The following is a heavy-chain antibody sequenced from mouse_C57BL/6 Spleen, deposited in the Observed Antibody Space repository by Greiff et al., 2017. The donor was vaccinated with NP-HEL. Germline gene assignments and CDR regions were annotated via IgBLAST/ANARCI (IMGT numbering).Heavy chain of an antibody. Sequence: VMLVESGAELVKPGASVKLSCKASGYTFTEYTIHWVKQRSGQGLEWIGWFYPGSGSIKYNEKFKDKATLTADKSSSTVYMELSRLTSEDSAVYFCARHEENYYGSNYAMDYWGQGTSVTVSS. V-gene: IGHV1-62-2*01. CDR2: FYPGSGSI. CDR3: ARHEENYYGSNYAMDY. D-gene: IGHD1-1*01. CDR1: GYTFTEYT. J-gene: IGHJ4*01.